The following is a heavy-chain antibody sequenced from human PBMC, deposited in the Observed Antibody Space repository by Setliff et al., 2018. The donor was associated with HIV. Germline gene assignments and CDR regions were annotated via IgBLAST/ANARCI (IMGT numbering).Heavy chain of an antibody. Sequence: LRLSCAASGFTFSDYCMHWVRQAPGKGLEWVAFIYYDANNQYYADSVKGRFTISRDNSKNTMYLQMNSLRVEETAVYYCAKVGSSGYYEMCDYWGQGKLVTVSS. D-gene: IGHD5-12*01. J-gene: IGHJ4*02. V-gene: IGHV3-30*18. CDR2: IYYDANNQ. CDR1: GFTFSDYC. CDR3: AKVGSSGYYEMCDY.